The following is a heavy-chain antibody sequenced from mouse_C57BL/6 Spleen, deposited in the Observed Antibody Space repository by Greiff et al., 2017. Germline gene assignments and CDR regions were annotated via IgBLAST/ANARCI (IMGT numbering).Heavy chain of an antibody. J-gene: IGHJ1*03. CDR3: ARNRGPVGYGGGYFDV. V-gene: IGHV2-9-1*01. D-gene: IGHD3-3*01. CDR1: GFSLTSYA. Sequence: VMLVESGPGLVAPSQSLSITCTVSGFSLTSYAISWVRQPPGKGLEWLGVIWTGGGTNYNSALKSRLSISKDNSKSQVFLKMNSLQTDDTARYYCARNRGPVGYGGGYFDVWGTGTTVTVSS. CDR2: IWTGGGT.